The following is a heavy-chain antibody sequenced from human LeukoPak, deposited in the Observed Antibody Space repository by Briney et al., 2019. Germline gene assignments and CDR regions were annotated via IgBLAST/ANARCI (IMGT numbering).Heavy chain of an antibody. D-gene: IGHD6-13*01. CDR3: ATEVAAGGPQDY. V-gene: IGHV3-7*01. CDR1: GFTFSSYA. CDR2: IKQDGSEK. Sequence: GGSLRLSCAASGFTFSSYAMSWVRQAPGKGLEWVANIKQDGSEKYYADSVKGRFTISRDNSKNTLYLQLNSLTTEDTAVYYCATEVAAGGPQDYWGQGTLVTVST. J-gene: IGHJ4*02.